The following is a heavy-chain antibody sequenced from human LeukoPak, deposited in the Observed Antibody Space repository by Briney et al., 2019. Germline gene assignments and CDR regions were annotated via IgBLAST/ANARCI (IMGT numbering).Heavy chain of an antibody. CDR3: ARGTRAAAGKRYYYYGMDV. CDR2: MNPNSGNT. CDR1: GYTFTSYD. Sequence: ASVKVSCKASGYTFTSYDINWVRQATGQGLEWMGWMNPNSGNTGYAQKFQGRVTMTRNTSISTAYMELSSLRSEDTAVYYCARGTRAAAGKRYYYYGMDVWGQGTTVTVSS. V-gene: IGHV1-8*01. J-gene: IGHJ6*02. D-gene: IGHD6-13*01.